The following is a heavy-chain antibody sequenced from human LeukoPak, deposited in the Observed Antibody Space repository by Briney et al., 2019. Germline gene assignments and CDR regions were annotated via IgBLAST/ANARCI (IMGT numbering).Heavy chain of an antibody. CDR2: ISWNSGSI. V-gene: IGHV3-9*01. CDR1: GFTFDDYA. Sequence: PGGSLRLSCAASGFTFDDYAMHWVRRAPGKGLEWVSGISWNSGSIGYADSVKGRFTISRDNAKNSLYLQMNSLRAEDTALYYCAKVLSDYYDSSGAFDIWGQGTMVTVSS. CDR3: AKVLSDYYDSSGAFDI. J-gene: IGHJ3*02. D-gene: IGHD3-22*01.